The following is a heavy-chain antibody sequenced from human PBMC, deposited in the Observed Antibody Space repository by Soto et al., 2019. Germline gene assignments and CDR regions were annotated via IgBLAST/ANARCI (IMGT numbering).Heavy chain of an antibody. CDR2: IYYSGST. Sequence: QVQLQESGPGLVKPSQTLSLTCTVSGGSISSGDYYWSWIRQPPGKGLEWIGYIYYSGSTYYNPSLKSRVTISVDTSKNQFSLKLSSVTAADTAVYYCARGSDGIQLWLDAFDIWGQGTMVTVSS. D-gene: IGHD5-18*01. CDR1: GGSISSGDYY. J-gene: IGHJ3*02. CDR3: ARGSDGIQLWLDAFDI. V-gene: IGHV4-30-4*01.